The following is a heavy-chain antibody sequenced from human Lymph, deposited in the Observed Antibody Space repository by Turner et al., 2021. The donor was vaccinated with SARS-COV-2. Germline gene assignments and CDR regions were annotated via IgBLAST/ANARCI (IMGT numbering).Heavy chain of an antibody. D-gene: IGHD3-3*01. J-gene: IGHJ6*02. CDR2: ISYDGSNK. CDR1: GFTFSSNG. Sequence: QVHLVDPGGGVSKPGRSLRLPCAPSGFTFSSNGMHWVRQAPGKGLEWVAVISYDGSNKYYADSVKGRFTISRDNSKNTLYLQMNSLRAEDTAVYYCAKVRSIFGVVIGGMDVWGQGTTVTVSS. V-gene: IGHV3-30*18. CDR3: AKVRSIFGVVIGGMDV.